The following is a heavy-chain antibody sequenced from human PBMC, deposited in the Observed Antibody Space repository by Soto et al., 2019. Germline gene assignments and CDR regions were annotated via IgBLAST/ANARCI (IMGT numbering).Heavy chain of an antibody. V-gene: IGHV4-59*01. D-gene: IGHD4-4*01. Sequence: KASETLSLTCTVSGGSISSYYWSWIRQPPGKGLEWIGYIYYSGSTNYNPSLKSRVTISVDTSKNQFSLKLSSVTAADTAVYYCAREKRVTEGYYYYGMDVWGQGTTVTVSS. CDR2: IYYSGST. CDR3: AREKRVTEGYYYYGMDV. J-gene: IGHJ6*02. CDR1: GGSISSYY.